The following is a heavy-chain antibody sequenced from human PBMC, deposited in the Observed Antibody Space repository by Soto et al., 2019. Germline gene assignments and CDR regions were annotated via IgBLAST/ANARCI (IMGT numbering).Heavy chain of an antibody. D-gene: IGHD3-22*01. CDR1: GYIFIDFY. CDR3: ARDYDPPH. V-gene: IGHV1-2*02. J-gene: IGHJ4*02. CDR2: INPNSGDT. Sequence: GASVKVSCKGSGYIFIDFYIHWVRQAPGQGLEWMGRINPNSGDTNLAQQFQGRVTMTRDTSISTAYMDLTSLTYDDTAVYYCARDYDPPHWGPGTLVTVSS.